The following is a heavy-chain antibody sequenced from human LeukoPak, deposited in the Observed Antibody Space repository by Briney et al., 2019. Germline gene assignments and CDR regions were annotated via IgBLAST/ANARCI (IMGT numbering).Heavy chain of an antibody. CDR3: ARVMVAAAVDY. CDR2: ISADDGST. D-gene: IGHD6-13*01. CDR1: EYAFTNYG. J-gene: IGHJ4*02. Sequence: ASVKVSCKASEYAFTNYGITWVRQAPGQGLEWMGWISADDGSTIYAENLQGRVTMTTDTSTSTAYMELRSLRSDDTAVYYCARVMVAAAVDYWGQGTLVTVSS. V-gene: IGHV1-18*04.